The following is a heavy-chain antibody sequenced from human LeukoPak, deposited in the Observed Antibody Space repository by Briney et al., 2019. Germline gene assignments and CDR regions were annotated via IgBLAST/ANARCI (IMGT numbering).Heavy chain of an antibody. D-gene: IGHD2-2*01. CDR2: ISSSSSTI. V-gene: IGHV3-48*01. CDR1: GFTFSSYP. Sequence: PGGSLRLSCAASGFTFSSYPMNWVRQAPGKGLGWVSYISSSSSTIYYADSVKGRFTISRDNAKNSLYLQMNSLRAEDTAVYYCARPSAMPWDYYYYMDVWGKGTTVTVPS. CDR3: ARPSAMPWDYYYYMDV. J-gene: IGHJ6*03.